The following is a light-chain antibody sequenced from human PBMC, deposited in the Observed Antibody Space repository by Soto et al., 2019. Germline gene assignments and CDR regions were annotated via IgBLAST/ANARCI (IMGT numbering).Light chain of an antibody. J-gene: IGLJ1*01. V-gene: IGLV7-43*01. Sequence: QAVVTQEPSLNVSPGGTVPLTCASNTGAVTSGYYPNWFQQKPGQAPRALIYGTSKKHTWTPARFSGSLLGGKAVLTLLGVQPEDEADYYCLLYGGGAKVFVTRTKLTVL. CDR2: GTS. CDR1: TGAVTSGYY. CDR3: LLYGGGAKV.